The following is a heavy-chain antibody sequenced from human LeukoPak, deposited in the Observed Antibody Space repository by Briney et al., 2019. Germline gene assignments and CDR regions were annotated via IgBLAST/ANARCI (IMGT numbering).Heavy chain of an antibody. CDR2: INPDSGGT. V-gene: IGHV1-2*02. CDR1: GYTFTGYY. Sequence: ASVKVSCKASGYTFTGYYMHWVRQAPGQGLEWMGWINPDSGGTNNAQKFQGRVTMTRHTSISTAYMELSRLRSDDTAGYDCARTFYDTLDSDAFDFWGQGTMVIVSS. D-gene: IGHD2/OR15-2a*01. CDR3: ARTFYDTLDSDAFDF. J-gene: IGHJ3*01.